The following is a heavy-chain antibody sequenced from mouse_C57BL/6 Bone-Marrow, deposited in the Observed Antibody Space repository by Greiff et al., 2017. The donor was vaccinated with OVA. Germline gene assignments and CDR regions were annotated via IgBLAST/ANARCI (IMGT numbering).Heavy chain of an antibody. CDR3: TTLYYDYSYWYFDV. J-gene: IGHJ1*03. CDR1: GFNIKDYY. Sequence: VQLKESGAELVRPGASVKLSCTASGFNIKDYYMHWVKQRPEQGLEWIGRFDPEDGDTEYAPKFQGKATMTADTSSNTAYLQLSSLTSEDTAVYYCTTLYYDYSYWYFDVWGTGTTVTVSS. CDR2: FDPEDGDT. V-gene: IGHV14-1*01. D-gene: IGHD2-4*01.